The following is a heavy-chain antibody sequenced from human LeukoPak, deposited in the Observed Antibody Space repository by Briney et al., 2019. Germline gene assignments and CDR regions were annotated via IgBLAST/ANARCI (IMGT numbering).Heavy chain of an antibody. Sequence: PGGSLRLSCGASGFTFSTYSMNWVRQAPGKGLEWVSYISGSGATIYYADSVKGRFTISRDNANNSLYLQMNSLKDGDTAVYYCARDPLWSKGIDYWGQGTLVTVSS. CDR3: ARDPLWSKGIDY. V-gene: IGHV3-48*02. CDR2: ISGSGATI. CDR1: GFTFSTYS. D-gene: IGHD3-3*01. J-gene: IGHJ4*02.